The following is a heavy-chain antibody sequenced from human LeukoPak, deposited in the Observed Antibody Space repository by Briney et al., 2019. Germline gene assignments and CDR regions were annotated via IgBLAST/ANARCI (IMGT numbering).Heavy chain of an antibody. CDR3: ARDFSISWSNWFDP. J-gene: IGHJ5*02. V-gene: IGHV1-2*02. CDR1: GYTFSAYY. CDR2: INPHSGNT. Sequence: ASVKVSCQASGYTFSAYYMHWVRQAPGRGVEWMGWINPHSGNTNCAQKFQGRVTMTRDTSISTAYMELSRLRSDDTAVYYCARDFSISWSNWFDPWGQGTLVTVSS. D-gene: IGHD6-13*01.